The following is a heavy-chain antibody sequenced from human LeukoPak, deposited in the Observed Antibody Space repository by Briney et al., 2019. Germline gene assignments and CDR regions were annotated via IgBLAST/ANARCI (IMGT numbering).Heavy chain of an antibody. CDR1: GFTLSNYA. J-gene: IGHJ4*02. CDR2: ISGSGQNT. Sequence: GGSLRLSCAGSGFTLSNYALTWVRQVPGKGLEWVSSISGSGQNTYYADSVKGRFTISRDNSKSVLYLQMDSLRIEDTAVYYCVAGSGWRFDYWGQGTLVTVSS. D-gene: IGHD6-19*01. V-gene: IGHV3-23*01. CDR3: VAGSGWRFDY.